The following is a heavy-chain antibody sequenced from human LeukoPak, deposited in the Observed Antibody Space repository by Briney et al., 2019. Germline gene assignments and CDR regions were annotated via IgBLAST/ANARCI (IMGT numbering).Heavy chain of an antibody. Sequence: ASVKVSCKASGYTFTSYYMHWVRQAPGQGLEWMGIINPSGGSTSYAQKFQGRVTMTRDTSTSTVYMELSSLRSEDTAVYYCARGYSGYDSHVYYYYCMDVWGQGTTVTVSS. D-gene: IGHD5-12*01. V-gene: IGHV1-46*01. CDR1: GYTFTSYY. J-gene: IGHJ6*02. CDR3: ARGYSGYDSHVYYYYCMDV. CDR2: INPSGGST.